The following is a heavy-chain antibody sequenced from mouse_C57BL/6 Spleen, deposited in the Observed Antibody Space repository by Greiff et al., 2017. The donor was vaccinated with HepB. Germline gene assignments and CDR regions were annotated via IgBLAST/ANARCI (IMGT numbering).Heavy chain of an antibody. CDR3: ARKELLYYSNYGYFDD. V-gene: IGHV1-50*01. CDR1: GYNFTSYW. J-gene: IGHJ2*01. D-gene: IGHD2-5*01. CDR2: IDPSDSYT. Sequence: VQLQQPGAELVKPGASVKLSCKASGYNFTSYWMQWVKQRPGQGLEWIGEIDPSDSYTNYNQKFKGKATLTVDTSSSTAYRQLSSLTSEDSAVYASARKELLYYSNYGYFDDWGQGTTLTVSS.